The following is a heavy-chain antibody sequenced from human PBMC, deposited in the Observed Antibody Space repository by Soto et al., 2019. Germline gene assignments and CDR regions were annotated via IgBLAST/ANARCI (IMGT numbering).Heavy chain of an antibody. J-gene: IGHJ4*02. CDR3: ARDPKTSGGQHWAFNYFDS. V-gene: IGHV3-30-3*01. Sequence: GGSLRLSYAASGFSFSISPMHWVRQAPCKWPEWVALISYDGTNKFYADSVKGRFTISRDNSKSTLYLQVDSLRPEDAAVYYCARDPKTSGGQHWAFNYFDSWGQGTLVTVSS. CDR2: ISYDGTNK. D-gene: IGHD7-27*01. CDR1: GFSFSISP.